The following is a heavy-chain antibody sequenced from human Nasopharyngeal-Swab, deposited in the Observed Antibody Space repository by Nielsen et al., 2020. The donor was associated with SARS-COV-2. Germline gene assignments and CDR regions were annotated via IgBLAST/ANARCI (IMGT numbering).Heavy chain of an antibody. CDR3: AKDASVYGIPYYFDY. Sequence: LSLTCAASGFTFSSYGMHWVRQAPGKGLEWVAVISYDGSNKYYADSVKGRFTISRDNSKNTLYLQMNSLRAEDTAVFYCAKDASVYGIPYYFDYWGQGTPVTVSS. D-gene: IGHD2-8*01. V-gene: IGHV3-30*18. CDR2: ISYDGSNK. CDR1: GFTFSSYG. J-gene: IGHJ4*02.